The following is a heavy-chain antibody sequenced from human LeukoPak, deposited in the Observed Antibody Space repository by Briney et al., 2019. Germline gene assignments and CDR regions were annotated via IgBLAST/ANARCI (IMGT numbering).Heavy chain of an antibody. CDR2: IYTSGST. Sequence: SETLPLTCTVSGCSISSYYWSWIRQPPGKGLEWIGYIYTSGSTNYNPSLKSRVTISVDTSKNQFSLKLSSVTAADTAVYYCARSPCSGGSCYPNYYYYYMDVWGKGTTVTVSS. CDR1: GCSISSYY. D-gene: IGHD2-15*01. J-gene: IGHJ6*03. V-gene: IGHV4-4*09. CDR3: ARSPCSGGSCYPNYYYYYMDV.